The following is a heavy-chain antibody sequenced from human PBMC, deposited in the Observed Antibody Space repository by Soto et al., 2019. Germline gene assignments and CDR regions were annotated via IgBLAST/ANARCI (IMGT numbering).Heavy chain of an antibody. CDR2: IDWDDDK. D-gene: IGHD2-2*02. V-gene: IGHV2-70*01. Sequence: SGPTLVNPTHTLTLTCTFSGFSLSTSGTCVSWIRQPPGKALEWLALIDWDDDKYYSTSLKTRLTISKDTSKNQVVLTMTNMDPVDTATYYCARFKYCSSTSCDTGVDYGMDVWGQGTTVTVSS. J-gene: IGHJ6*02. CDR3: ARFKYCSSTSCDTGVDYGMDV. CDR1: GFSLSTSGTC.